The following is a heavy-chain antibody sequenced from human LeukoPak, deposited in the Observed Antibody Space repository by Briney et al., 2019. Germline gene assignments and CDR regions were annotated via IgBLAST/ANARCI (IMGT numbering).Heavy chain of an antibody. V-gene: IGHV1-8*03. D-gene: IGHD2-15*01. J-gene: IGHJ4*02. CDR1: GYTFTSSD. CDR2: MNPNSGNT. Sequence: ASVKVSCKASGYTFTSSDINWVRQATGQGLEWMGWMNPNSGNTGYAQKFQGRVTITRNTSISTAYMELSSLRSEDTAVYYCARAHCSGGSCYSSLDYFDYWGQGTLVTVSS. CDR3: ARAHCSGGSCYSSLDYFDY.